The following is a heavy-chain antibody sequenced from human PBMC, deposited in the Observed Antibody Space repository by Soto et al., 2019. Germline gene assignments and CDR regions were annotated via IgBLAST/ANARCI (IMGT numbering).Heavy chain of an antibody. V-gene: IGHV4-4*02. J-gene: IGHJ3*02. Sequence: QVQLQESGPGLVKPSGILSLTCAVSGGSLTTFNWWSWVRQPPGKGLEWIGEIHHIGTTNYNPSLDSRVTISLDKSRNHFSLTLLSVTAAESAVYYCARTEAGAFHIWGQGKMITVSS. CDR3: ARTEAGAFHI. CDR1: GGSLTTFNW. D-gene: IGHD3-10*01. CDR2: IHHIGTT.